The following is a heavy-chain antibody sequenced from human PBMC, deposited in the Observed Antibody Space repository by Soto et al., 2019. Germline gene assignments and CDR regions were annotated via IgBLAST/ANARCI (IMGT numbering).Heavy chain of an antibody. CDR3: AKDRPYYYDSSGFI. V-gene: IGHV3-23*01. D-gene: IGHD3-22*01. Sequence: PGGSLRLSCAASGFTFSSYAMSLVRQAPGKGLECVSAISGSGGSTYYADSVKGRFTISRDNSKNTLYLQMNSLRAEDTAVYYCAKDRPYYYDSSGFIWGQGTMVTVSS. CDR1: GFTFSSYA. CDR2: ISGSGGST. J-gene: IGHJ3*02.